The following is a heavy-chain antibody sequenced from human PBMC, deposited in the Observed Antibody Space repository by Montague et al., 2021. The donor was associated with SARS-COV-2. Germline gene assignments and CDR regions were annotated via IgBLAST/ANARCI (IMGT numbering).Heavy chain of an antibody. V-gene: IGHV2-5*01. D-gene: IGHD3-9*01. J-gene: IGHJ4*02. CDR1: GFSLSTPNVG. CDR2: IYSNDEK. Sequence: PALVKPTQTLTLTCTFSGFSLSTPNVGVGWIRQPPGKALEWVAVIYSNDEKRCSPSLRNRLTITKDTAKNHVVLSLTYVDPVETATYYCAHLIRYYDIFTGIPFDYWGQGSQVTVSS. CDR3: AHLIRYYDIFTGIPFDY.